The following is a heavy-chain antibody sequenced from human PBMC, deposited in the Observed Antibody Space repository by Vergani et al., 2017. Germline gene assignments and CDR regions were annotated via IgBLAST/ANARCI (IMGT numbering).Heavy chain of an antibody. CDR2: IIPIFGTA. D-gene: IGHD6-19*01. V-gene: IGHV1-69*13. CDR3: ARVAVAGTLSEDYFDY. Sequence: QGQLAQSGAEVKKPGSSVKVSCKASGGTFSSNSISWVRQAPGQGLEWMGRIIPIFGTANYAQKFQGRVTITADESTSTAYMELSSLRSEDTAVYYCARVAVAGTLSEDYFDYWGQGTLVTVSS. J-gene: IGHJ4*02. CDR1: GGTFSSNS.